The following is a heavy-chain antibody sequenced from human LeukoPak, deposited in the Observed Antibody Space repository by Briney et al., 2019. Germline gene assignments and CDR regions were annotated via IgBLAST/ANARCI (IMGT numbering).Heavy chain of an antibody. Sequence: ASVKVSCKASGGTFSSYAISWVRQAPGQGLEWMGGIIPIFGTANYAQKFQGRVTITADESTSTAYMELSSLRSEDTAVYYCATDYGGKRHAFDIWGQGTMVTVPS. CDR3: ATDYGGKRHAFDI. V-gene: IGHV1-69*13. J-gene: IGHJ3*02. D-gene: IGHD4-23*01. CDR1: GGTFSSYA. CDR2: IIPIFGTA.